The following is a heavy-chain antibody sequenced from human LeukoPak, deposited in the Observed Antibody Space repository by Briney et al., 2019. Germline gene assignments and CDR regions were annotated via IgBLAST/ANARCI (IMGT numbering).Heavy chain of an antibody. CDR3: AKVIYFDWYYFDY. V-gene: IGHV3-23*01. J-gene: IGHJ4*02. CDR2: ISGSGSLT. D-gene: IGHD3-9*01. Sequence: GGPLRLSCAPSGFTFSNYAMNWVRQAPGRGLDGVSGISGSGSLTYYADSVRGRFTIPRDNSKTTLYLKMNTLRVDDTAVYYCAKVIYFDWYYFDYWGQGTLVTVSS. CDR1: GFTFSNYA.